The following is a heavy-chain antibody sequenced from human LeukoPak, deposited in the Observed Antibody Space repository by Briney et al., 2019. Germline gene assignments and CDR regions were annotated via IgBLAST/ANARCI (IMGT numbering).Heavy chain of an antibody. V-gene: IGHV1-8*03. CDR3: ARGLGVPWGSFMAV. Sequence: SVRVSCKASGYTFTSYDINWVRQATGQGLEWMGWMNPNSGNTGYAQKFQGRVTITRNTSISTAYRELSSLRSQPTAAEYCARGLGVPWGSFMAVWGEGTTVTVSS. D-gene: IGHD3-10*01. CDR2: MNPNSGNT. J-gene: IGHJ6*03. CDR1: GYTFTSYD.